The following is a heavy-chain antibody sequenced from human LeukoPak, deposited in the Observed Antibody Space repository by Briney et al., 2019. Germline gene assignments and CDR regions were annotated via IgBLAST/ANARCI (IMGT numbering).Heavy chain of an antibody. D-gene: IGHD2-2*01. V-gene: IGHV4-61*01. J-gene: IGHJ6*04. Sequence: SETLSLTSTVSGGSVSSGSYYWSWIRQPPGKGLEWIGYIYYSGSTNYNPSLKSRVTISVDTSKNQFSLKLSSVTAADTAVYYCARDKDIVVVPAAMTWDYYYGMDVWGKGTTVTVSS. CDR3: ARDKDIVVVPAAMTWDYYYGMDV. CDR2: IYYSGST. CDR1: GGSVSSGSYY.